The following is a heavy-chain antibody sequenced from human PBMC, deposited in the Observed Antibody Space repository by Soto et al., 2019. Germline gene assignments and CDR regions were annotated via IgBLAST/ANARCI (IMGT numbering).Heavy chain of an antibody. CDR1: GFTFDSYA. Sequence: EVKLLESGGGLAQPGGSLRLSCVGSGFTFDSYAISWVRQAPGERLQWIAAISGSADGTDYAHSVRGRFTISRDNAKKTVHLQMDSLSVEDTAVYFCAKDIVGGYSVWSGDYSAGLDVWGQGTLVSVS. CDR2: ISGSADGT. D-gene: IGHD3-3*01. V-gene: IGHV3-23*01. CDR3: AKDIVGGYSVWSGDYSAGLDV. J-gene: IGHJ3*01.